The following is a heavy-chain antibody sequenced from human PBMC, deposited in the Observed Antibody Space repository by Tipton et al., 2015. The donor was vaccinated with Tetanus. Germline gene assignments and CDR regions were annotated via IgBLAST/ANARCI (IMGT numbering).Heavy chain of an antibody. CDR2: IKSKTDGGTT. J-gene: IGHJ4*02. CDR3: TTGAGGIVVVITEFDY. V-gene: IGHV3-15*07. Sequence: SLRLSCAASGFTFSNAWMNWVRQAPGKGLEWVGRIKSKTDGGTTDYAAPVKGRFTISRDDSKNTLYLQMNSLKTEDTAVYYCTTGAGGIVVVITEFDYWGQGTLVTVSS. CDR1: GFTFSNAW. D-gene: IGHD3-22*01.